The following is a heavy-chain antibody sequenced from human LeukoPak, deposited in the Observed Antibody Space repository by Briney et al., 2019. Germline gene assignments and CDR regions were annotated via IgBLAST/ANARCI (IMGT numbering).Heavy chain of an antibody. CDR2: IIPIFGTA. D-gene: IGHD3-22*01. J-gene: IGHJ1*01. Sequence: SVKVSCKASGGTFSSYAISWVRQAPGQGLEWMGGIIPIFGTANCVQKFQGRVTITTDESTSTAYMELSSLRSEDTAVYYCAREADYYDSSGSNEYFQHWGQGTLVTVSS. CDR1: GGTFSSYA. V-gene: IGHV1-69*05. CDR3: AREADYYDSSGSNEYFQH.